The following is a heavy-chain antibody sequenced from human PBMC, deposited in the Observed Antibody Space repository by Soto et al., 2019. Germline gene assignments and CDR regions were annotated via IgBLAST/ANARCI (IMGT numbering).Heavy chain of an antibody. CDR2: ISSSSTYI. J-gene: IGHJ1*01. Sequence: EVQLVESGGGLVKPGGSLRLSCAASGFTFSDYTMSWVRQAPGKGLEWVSSISSSSTYIYYADSVKGRFTISRDNAKKQQDRQMNSLSADDTALYYCARPTVGARDFQRWGQGTLVTVSS. CDR3: ARPTVGARDFQR. CDR1: GFTFSDYT. D-gene: IGHD1-26*01. V-gene: IGHV3-21*01.